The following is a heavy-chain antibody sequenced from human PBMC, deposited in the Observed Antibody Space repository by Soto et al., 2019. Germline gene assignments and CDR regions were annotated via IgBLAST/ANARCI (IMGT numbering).Heavy chain of an antibody. Sequence: QVQLVESGGGVVQPGRSLRLSCAASGFTFSSYGMHWVRQAPGKGLEWVAVISYDGSNKYYADSVKGRFTISRDNSKNTLYLQMNSLRAEDTAVYYCAKDRRGITIFGVVMPNWFDPWGQGTLVTVSS. CDR2: ISYDGSNK. CDR3: AKDRRGITIFGVVMPNWFDP. J-gene: IGHJ5*02. D-gene: IGHD3-3*01. V-gene: IGHV3-30*18. CDR1: GFTFSSYG.